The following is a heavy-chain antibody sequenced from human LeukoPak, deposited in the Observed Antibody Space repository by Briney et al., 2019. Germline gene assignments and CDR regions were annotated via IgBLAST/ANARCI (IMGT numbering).Heavy chain of an antibody. V-gene: IGHV3-30*02. J-gene: IGHJ4*02. D-gene: IGHD1-26*01. Sequence: GRSLRLSCEASGFSFSTYSMRWVRQAPNKGMGWVESILKDVGNKYYADSVKGRFTLSRDTSENTLYLQMNRLRAKHTSVYYCTKEVRGPFDYWAQGQLVMVSS. CDR1: GFSFSTYS. CDR2: ILKDVGNK. CDR3: TKEVRGPFDY.